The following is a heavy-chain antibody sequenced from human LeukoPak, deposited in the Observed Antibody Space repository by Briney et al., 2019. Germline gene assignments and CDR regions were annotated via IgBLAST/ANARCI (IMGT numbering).Heavy chain of an antibody. J-gene: IGHJ4*02. CDR1: GFTFSSYG. V-gene: IGHV3-30*02. CDR2: IRYDGSNK. Sequence: GRSLRLSCAASGFTFSSYGMHWVRQAPGKGLEWVAFIRYDGSNKYYADSVKGRFTISRDNSKNTLYLQMNSLRAEDTAVYYCAKDPRGSGSYSDYWGQGTLVTVSS. CDR3: AKDPRGSGSYSDY. D-gene: IGHD1-26*01.